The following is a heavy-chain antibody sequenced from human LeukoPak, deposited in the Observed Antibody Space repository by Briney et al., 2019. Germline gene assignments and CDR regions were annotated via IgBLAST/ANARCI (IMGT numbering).Heavy chain of an antibody. V-gene: IGHV1-69*13. D-gene: IGHD3-10*01. Sequence: GASVKVSCKASGGTFSSYAISWVRQAPGQGLEWMGGIIPIFGTANYAQKFQGRVTITADESTSTAYMELSSLRSEDTAVYYCARGKGVRALGSWFAPGGRETRVTVSP. J-gene: IGHJ5*02. CDR2: IIPIFGTA. CDR3: ARGKGVRALGSWFAP. CDR1: GGTFSSYA.